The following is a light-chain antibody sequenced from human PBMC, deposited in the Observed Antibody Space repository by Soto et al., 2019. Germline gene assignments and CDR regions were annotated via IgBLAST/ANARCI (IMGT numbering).Light chain of an antibody. J-gene: IGKJ4*01. V-gene: IGKV1D-12*01. Sequence: DIQMTQSPSSVSASVGARVTITCRASQNIHNWLAWYQQKPGKAPNLLIYAASNLQSGVPSRFSGSGSGTDFTLTISSLRPEDFATYFCQQVASFPLTFGGGTKVEIE. CDR3: QQVASFPLT. CDR2: AAS. CDR1: QNIHNW.